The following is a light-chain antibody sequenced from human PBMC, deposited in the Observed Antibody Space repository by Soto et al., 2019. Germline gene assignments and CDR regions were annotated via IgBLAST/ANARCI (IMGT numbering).Light chain of an antibody. CDR1: QSPLHTDGYNY. CDR2: LGS. V-gene: IGKV2-28*01. J-gene: IGKJ1*01. CDR3: MQSLLTPRT. Sequence: DIVMTQSPLSLPVTPGEPASISCRSIQSPLHTDGYNYLDWYLQKPGQSPQLLIYLGSHRASGVPYRFSGSGSGTDFTLKISRVEAEEVGVYYCMQSLLTPRTFGQGTKVEIK.